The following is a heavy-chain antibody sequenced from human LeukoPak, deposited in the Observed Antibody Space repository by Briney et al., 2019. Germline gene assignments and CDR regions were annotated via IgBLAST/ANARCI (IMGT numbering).Heavy chain of an antibody. CDR3: ARHDPYGDYGPHFDY. CDR1: GFTFSDYS. J-gene: IGHJ4*02. D-gene: IGHD4-17*01. V-gene: IGHV3-21*01. Sequence: GGSPRLSCAASGFTFSDYSMTWVRQAPGKGLEWVSSISSSSSHMYSADSVKGRFTISRDNAKNSLYLQMNSLRAEDTAVYYCARHDPYGDYGPHFDYWGQGTLVTVSS. CDR2: ISSSSSHM.